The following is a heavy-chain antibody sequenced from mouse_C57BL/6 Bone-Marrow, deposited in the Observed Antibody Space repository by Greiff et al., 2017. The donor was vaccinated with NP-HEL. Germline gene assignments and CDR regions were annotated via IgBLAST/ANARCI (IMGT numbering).Heavy chain of an antibody. Sequence: EVQLVESGGDLVKPGGSLKLSCAASGFTFSSYGMSWVRQTPDKRLEWVATISSGGSYTYYPDSVKGRFTISRDNAKNTLYLQMSSLKSEDTAMYYCARRGYYDYDAFDYWGQGTTLTVSS. J-gene: IGHJ2*01. V-gene: IGHV5-6*01. CDR1: GFTFSSYG. D-gene: IGHD2-4*01. CDR3: ARRGYYDYDAFDY. CDR2: ISSGGSYT.